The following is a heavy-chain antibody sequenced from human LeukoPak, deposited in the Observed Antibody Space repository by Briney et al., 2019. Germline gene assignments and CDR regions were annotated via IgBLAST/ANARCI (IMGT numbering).Heavy chain of an antibody. CDR3: ARDFYDSSFDI. V-gene: IGHV4-59*01. D-gene: IGHD3-22*01. Sequence: SETLSLTCTVSGGSISNYFWSWIRQPPGKGLECIGYVYYSDSTNYNPSLKSRVTISVDTSKNQFSLKLSSVTAADTAVYYCARDFYDSSFDIWGQGTMVTVSS. CDR1: GGSISNYF. CDR2: VYYSDST. J-gene: IGHJ3*02.